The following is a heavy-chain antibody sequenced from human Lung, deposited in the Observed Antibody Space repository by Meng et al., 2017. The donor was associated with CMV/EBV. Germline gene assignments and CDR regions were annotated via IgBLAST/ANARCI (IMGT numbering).Heavy chain of an antibody. V-gene: IGHV3-7*01. CDR1: GFTFSSYW. CDR3: ARDMFAWAVPATPFEY. CDR2: IKQDGSEI. D-gene: IGHD3-10*02. Sequence: GESLKISCTASGFTFSSYWMSWVRQAPGKGLEWVANIKQDGSEIYYVDSVKGRFTISRDNAQNLLYLQMNSLRVDDTAVYYCARDMFAWAVPATPFEYWGQGTLVXVSS. J-gene: IGHJ4*02.